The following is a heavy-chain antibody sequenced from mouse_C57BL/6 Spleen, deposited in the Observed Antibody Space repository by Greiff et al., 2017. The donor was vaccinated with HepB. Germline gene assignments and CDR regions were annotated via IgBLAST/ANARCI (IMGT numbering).Heavy chain of an antibody. CDR2: IDPSDSYT. Sequence: QVQLKQPGAELVMPGASVKLSCKASGYTFTSYWMHWVKQRPGQGLEWIGEIDPSDSYTNYNQKFKGKSTLTVDKSSSTAYMQLSSLTSEDSPVYYCARGLHYGSRYYFDYWGQGTTLTVSS. D-gene: IGHD1-1*01. J-gene: IGHJ2*01. CDR1: GYTFTSYW. V-gene: IGHV1-69*01. CDR3: ARGLHYGSRYYFDY.